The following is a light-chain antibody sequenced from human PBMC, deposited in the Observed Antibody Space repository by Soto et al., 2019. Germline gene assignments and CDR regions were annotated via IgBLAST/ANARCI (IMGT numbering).Light chain of an antibody. CDR1: QSINRW. V-gene: IGKV1-5*01. CDR2: DAS. Sequence: IQMTQSPSTLSASIGDTVTITCRASQSINRWLAWYQQKQGEAPKLLIYDASSLESGVPSRFSGTGSGTEFTLIISSLQPDDFATYYCQQYGSYWTFGQGTKVEIK. J-gene: IGKJ1*01. CDR3: QQYGSYWT.